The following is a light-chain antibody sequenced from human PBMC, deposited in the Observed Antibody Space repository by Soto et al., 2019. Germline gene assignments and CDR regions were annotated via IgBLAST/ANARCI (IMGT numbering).Light chain of an antibody. V-gene: IGKV3-20*01. CDR3: QQYGNSPLT. CDR1: QSVSSSY. CDR2: GAS. J-gene: IGKJ4*01. Sequence: EIVLTQSPGTLSLSPGERATLSCRASQSVSSSYLAWYQQRPGQAPRLLFYGASNRATGIPDRFSGSGSGTDFTLTISRLEPEDFAVYFCQQYGNSPLTFGGGTKV.